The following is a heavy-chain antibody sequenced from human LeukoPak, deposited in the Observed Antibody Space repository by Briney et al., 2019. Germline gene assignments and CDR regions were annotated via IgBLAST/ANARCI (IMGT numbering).Heavy chain of an antibody. CDR1: GYTFTSYY. CDR3: ASSRWGQGAFDI. V-gene: IGHV1-46*01. Sequence: ASVKVSCKASGYTFTSYYMHWVRQAPGQGLEWMGIINPSGGSTSYAQKFQGRVTMTRDMSTSTVYIELSSLRSEDTAVYYCASSRWGQGAFDIWGQGTMVTVSS. CDR2: INPSGGST. D-gene: IGHD5-24*01. J-gene: IGHJ3*02.